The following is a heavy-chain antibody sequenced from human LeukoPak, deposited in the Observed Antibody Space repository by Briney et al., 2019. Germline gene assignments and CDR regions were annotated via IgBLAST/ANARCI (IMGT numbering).Heavy chain of an antibody. CDR1: GGSISSGGYY. CDR3: ARVGCSSTSCYVES. J-gene: IGHJ4*02. CDR2: IYHSGST. Sequence: SQTLSLTCTVSGGSISSGGYYWSWIRQPPGKGLEWIGYIYHSGSTYYNPSLKSRVAISVDKSKNQFSLKLPSVTAADTAVYYCARVGCSSTSCYVESWGQGTLVTVSS. V-gene: IGHV4-30-2*01. D-gene: IGHD2-2*01.